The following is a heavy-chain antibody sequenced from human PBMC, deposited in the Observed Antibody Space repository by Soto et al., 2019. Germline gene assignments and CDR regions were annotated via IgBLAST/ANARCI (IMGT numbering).Heavy chain of an antibody. CDR3: AREGLTGTIGLYYYYGMDV. V-gene: IGHV4-31*03. D-gene: IGHD1-7*01. J-gene: IGHJ6*02. CDR1: GGSISSGDYY. Sequence: SETLSLTCTVSGGSISSGDYYWSWIRQHPGKGLEWIGYIYYSGSTYYNPSLKSRVTISVDTSKNQFSLKLSSVTAADTAVYYCAREGLTGTIGLYYYYGMDVWGQGTTVTVSS. CDR2: IYYSGST.